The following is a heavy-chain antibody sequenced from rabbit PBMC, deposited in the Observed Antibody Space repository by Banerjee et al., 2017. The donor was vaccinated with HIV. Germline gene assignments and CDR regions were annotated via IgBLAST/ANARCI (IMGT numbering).Heavy chain of an antibody. D-gene: IGHD7-1*01. CDR3: ARDTGGSFSSYGMDL. V-gene: IGHV1S40*01. CDR1: GFSFSSSDY. Sequence: EESGGDLVKPGASLTLTCTASGFSFSSSDYMCWVRQAPGKGLEWISCIAGGSSGFTYYASWAKGRFTISKTSSTTVTLQMTSLTAADTATYFCARDTGGSFSSYGMDLWGPGTLVTVS. CDR2: IAGGSSGFT. J-gene: IGHJ6*01.